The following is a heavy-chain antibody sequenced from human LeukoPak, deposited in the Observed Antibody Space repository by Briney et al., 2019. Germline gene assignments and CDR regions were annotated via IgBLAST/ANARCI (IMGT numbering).Heavy chain of an antibody. CDR2: INHSGST. CDR1: GGSFSGYY. CDR3: ARVYSTYYYYYGMDV. D-gene: IGHD4-4*01. Sequence: PSETLSLTCAVYGGSFSGYYWSWIRQPPGKGLEWIGEINHSGSTNYNPSLKSRVTISVDTSKNQFSLKLSSVTAADTAVYYCARVYSTYYYYYGMDVWGQGTTVTVSS. J-gene: IGHJ6*02. V-gene: IGHV4-34*01.